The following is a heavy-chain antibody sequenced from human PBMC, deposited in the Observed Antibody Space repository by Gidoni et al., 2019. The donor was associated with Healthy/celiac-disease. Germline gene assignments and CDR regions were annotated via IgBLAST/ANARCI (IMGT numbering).Heavy chain of an antibody. CDR3: ASGRAYYFDY. J-gene: IGHJ4*02. Sequence: QVQLQQWGAGLLKPSETLSLTCAVYGGSFSGYYWSWIHQPPGKGLEWIGEINHSGSTNYNPSLKSRVTISVDTSKNQFSLKLSSVTAADTAVYYCASGRAYYFDYWGQGTLVTVSS. V-gene: IGHV4-34*01. CDR1: GGSFSGYY. CDR2: INHSGST.